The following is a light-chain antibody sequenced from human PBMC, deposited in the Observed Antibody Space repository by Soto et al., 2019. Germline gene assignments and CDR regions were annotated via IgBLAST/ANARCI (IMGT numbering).Light chain of an antibody. Sequence: EIVLTQSPGTLSLSPGERATRSCRASQTLDNTLACYEGKAGQASMLLICDASTRATGVPARFSGRGSGTDFTLTISSVQSEGVATDYCKKYTSAPFTFGPGTKLD. J-gene: IGKJ3*01. CDR1: QTLDNT. CDR2: DAS. CDR3: KKYTSAPFT. V-gene: IGKV3-15*01.